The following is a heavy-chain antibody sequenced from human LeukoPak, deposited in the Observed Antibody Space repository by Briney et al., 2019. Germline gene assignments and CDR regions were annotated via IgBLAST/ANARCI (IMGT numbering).Heavy chain of an antibody. CDR1: GFTFSSHW. D-gene: IGHD2-8*02. CDR3: ARDATPDGVILDY. Sequence: QPGASLRLSCAASGFTFSSHWMTWVRQAPGKGLEWVANINQDGSEEYYVDSLVGRFSISRDNAKKSLYLQMNSLRADDTAVYYCARDATPDGVILDYWGQGALVTVSS. CDR2: INQDGSEE. V-gene: IGHV3-7*05. J-gene: IGHJ4*02.